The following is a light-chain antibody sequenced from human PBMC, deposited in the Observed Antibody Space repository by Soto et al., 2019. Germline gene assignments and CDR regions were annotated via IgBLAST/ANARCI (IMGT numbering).Light chain of an antibody. CDR1: QGIRNA. V-gene: IGKV1-17*01. Sequence: IQLPQTPSSLSASVAARVTITCRASQGIRNALGWYQQKPGKAPKLLIYAASTLQSGVPSRFSGSGSGTDFTLTISCLQSEDFATYYCQQYYSYPLTFGGGTKVDI. J-gene: IGKJ4*01. CDR3: QQYYSYPLT. CDR2: AAS.